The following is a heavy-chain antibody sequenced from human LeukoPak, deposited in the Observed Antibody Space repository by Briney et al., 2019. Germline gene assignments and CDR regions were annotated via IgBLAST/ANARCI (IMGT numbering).Heavy chain of an antibody. CDR1: GYTFTGYY. D-gene: IGHD4-23*01. CDR2: INPNSGGT. Sequence: ASVKVFCKASGYTFTGYYMHWVRQAPGQGLEWMGWINPNSGGTNYAQKFQGRVTMTSDTSISTAYMELSRLRSDNTAVYYCARDLYGGTSATFDYWGQGTLVTVSS. CDR3: ARDLYGGTSATFDY. J-gene: IGHJ4*02. V-gene: IGHV1-2*02.